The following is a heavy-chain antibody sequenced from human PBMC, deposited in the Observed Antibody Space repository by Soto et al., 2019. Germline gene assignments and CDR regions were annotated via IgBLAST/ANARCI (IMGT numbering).Heavy chain of an antibody. J-gene: IGHJ4*02. CDR3: ARVSIEGVITAYYFDY. CDR1: GFTFSSYA. CDR2: ISFDGSNK. D-gene: IGHD3-22*01. Sequence: ESGGGVVQPGKSLRLSCAASGFTFSSYAMHWVRQAPGKGLEWVAVISFDGSNKYYADSVKGRFTISRDNSKNTLHLQMNSLRAEDTALYYCARVSIEGVITAYYFDYWGQGTLVTVSS. V-gene: IGHV3-30-3*01.